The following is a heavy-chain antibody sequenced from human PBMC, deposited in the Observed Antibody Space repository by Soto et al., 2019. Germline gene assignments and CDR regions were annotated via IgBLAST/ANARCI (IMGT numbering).Heavy chain of an antibody. Sequence: SVKVSWKASGGTFSSYAISWVRQAPGQGLEWMGGIIPIFGTANYAQKFQGRVTITADESTSTAYMELSSLRSEDTAVYYCAQSHGYYYYYYGMDVWGQGTTVTVSS. J-gene: IGHJ6*02. V-gene: IGHV1-69*13. D-gene: IGHD5-18*01. CDR2: IIPIFGTA. CDR3: AQSHGYYYYYYGMDV. CDR1: GGTFSSYA.